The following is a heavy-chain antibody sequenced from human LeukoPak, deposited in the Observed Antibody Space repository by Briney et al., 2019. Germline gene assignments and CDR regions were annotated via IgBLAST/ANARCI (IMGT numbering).Heavy chain of an antibody. D-gene: IGHD6-13*01. CDR1: GFFFGAYA. Sequence: GGSLRLSCTTSGFFFGAYAMSWFRQAPGKGLEWVSYISSSGSTIYYADSVKGRFTISRDNAKNSLYLQMNSLRAEDTAVYYCARDQPQPGIAAAGRTPYNWFDPWGQGTLVTVSS. J-gene: IGHJ5*02. V-gene: IGHV3-48*03. CDR2: ISSSGSTI. CDR3: ARDQPQPGIAAAGRTPYNWFDP.